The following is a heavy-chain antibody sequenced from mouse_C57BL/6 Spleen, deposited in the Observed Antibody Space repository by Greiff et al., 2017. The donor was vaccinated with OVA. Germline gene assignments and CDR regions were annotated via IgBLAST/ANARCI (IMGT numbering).Heavy chain of an antibody. CDR1: GYTFTSYW. CDR3: ARGLNYYGSYYFDY. V-gene: IGHV1-52*01. Sequence: QVQLQQPGAELVRPGSSVKLSCKASGYTFTSYWMHWVKQRPIQGLEWIGNIDPSDSETHYNQKFKDKATLTVDKSSSTAYMQLSSLTSEDSAVYYCARGLNYYGSYYFDYWGQGTTLTVSS. CDR2: IDPSDSET. J-gene: IGHJ2*01. D-gene: IGHD1-1*01.